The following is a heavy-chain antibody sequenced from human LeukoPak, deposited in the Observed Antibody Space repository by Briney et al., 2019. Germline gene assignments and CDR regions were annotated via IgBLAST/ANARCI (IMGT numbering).Heavy chain of an antibody. CDR3: ARDIGSGNYFDY. D-gene: IGHD3-3*01. V-gene: IGHV3-53*01. CDR1: GFAVSSNY. J-gene: IGHJ4*02. Sequence: GGSLRLSCAASGFAVSSNYMSWVRQAPGKGLEWVSVLYSGGTTYYSDSVKGRLTISRDNSKNTLYLQMNSLRAEDTAVYYCARDIGSGNYFDYWGQGTLVTVSS. CDR2: LYSGGTT.